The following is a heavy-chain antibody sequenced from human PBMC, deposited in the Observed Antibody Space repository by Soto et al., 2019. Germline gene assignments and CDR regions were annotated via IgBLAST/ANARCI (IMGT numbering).Heavy chain of an antibody. J-gene: IGHJ5*02. V-gene: IGHV6-1*01. D-gene: IGHD6-19*01. CDR2: TYYRSKWYN. Sequence: PSQTLSLTCAISGDSVSSNSAAWNWIRQSPSRGLEWLGRTYYRSKWYNDYAVSVKSRITINPDTSKNQFSLQLNSVTPEDTAVYYCAREVAVAGYAYNWFDPWGQGTLVTVSS. CDR1: GDSVSSNSAA. CDR3: AREVAVAGYAYNWFDP.